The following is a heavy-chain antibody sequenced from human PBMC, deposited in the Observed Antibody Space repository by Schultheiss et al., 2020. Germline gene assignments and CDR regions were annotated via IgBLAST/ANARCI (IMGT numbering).Heavy chain of an antibody. J-gene: IGHJ6*02. CDR2: INPSGGST. CDR1: GYTFTGYY. D-gene: IGHD2-15*01. Sequence: GASLKISCKASGYTFTGYYMHWVRQAPGQGLEWMGIINPSGGSTSYAQKFQGRVTMTRDTSTSTVYMELSSLRSEDTAVFYCARGRIVVVVAATRSYYYGMDVWGQGTTVTVSS. CDR3: ARGRIVVVVAATRSYYYGMDV. V-gene: IGHV1-46*01.